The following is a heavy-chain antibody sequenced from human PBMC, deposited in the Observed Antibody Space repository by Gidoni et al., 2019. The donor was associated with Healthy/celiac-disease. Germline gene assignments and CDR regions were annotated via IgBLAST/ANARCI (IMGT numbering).Heavy chain of an antibody. V-gene: IGHV4-61*01. CDR1: GGSVSSGSYY. J-gene: IGHJ4*02. CDR2: IYYSGST. Sequence: QVQLQESGPGLVKPSETLSLTCTVSGGSVSSGSYYWSWIRQPPGKGLEWIGYIYYSGSTNYNPSLKSRVTISVDTSKNQFSLKLSSVTAADTAVYYSAREEGNWGQGTLVTVSS. CDR3: AREEGN.